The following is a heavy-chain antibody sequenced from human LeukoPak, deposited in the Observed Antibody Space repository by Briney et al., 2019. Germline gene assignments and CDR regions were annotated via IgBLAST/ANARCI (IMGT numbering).Heavy chain of an antibody. D-gene: IGHD5-24*01. CDR2: ISYDGSNK. J-gene: IGHJ4*02. CDR3: ACRDGYNFPY. V-gene: IGHV3-30-3*01. Sequence: GRSLRLSCAASGFTFSSYAMHWVRQAPGKGLEWVAVISYDGSNKYYADSVKGRFTISRDNSKNTLYLQMNSLRAEDTAVYYCACRDGYNFPYWGQGTLVTVSS. CDR1: GFTFSSYA.